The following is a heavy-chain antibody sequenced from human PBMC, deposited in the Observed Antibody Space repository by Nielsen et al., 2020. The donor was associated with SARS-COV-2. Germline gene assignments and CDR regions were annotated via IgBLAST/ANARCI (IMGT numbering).Heavy chain of an antibody. CDR3: ARDGSGYYDSSGYYDY. Sequence: GESLKISCAASGFTFSSYWMSWVRQAPGKGLEWVANIKQDGSEKYYADSVKGRFTISRDNSKNTLYLQMNSLRAEDTAVYYCARDGSGYYDSSGYYDYWGQGTLVTVSS. V-gene: IGHV3-7*01. D-gene: IGHD3-22*01. J-gene: IGHJ4*02. CDR1: GFTFSSYW. CDR2: IKQDGSEK.